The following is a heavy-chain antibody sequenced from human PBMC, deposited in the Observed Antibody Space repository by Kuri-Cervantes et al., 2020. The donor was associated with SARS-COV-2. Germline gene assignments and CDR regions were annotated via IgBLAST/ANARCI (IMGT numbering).Heavy chain of an antibody. V-gene: IGHV1-69*06. CDR1: GGTFSSYA. CDR2: IIPIFGTV. J-gene: IGHJ5*02. Sequence: SVKVSCKASGGTFSSYAISWVRQAPGQGLEWMGGIIPIFGTVNYAQKFQGRVTITADKSTSTAYMELSSLRSEDTAVYYCARHSGSGWTGNWFDPWGQGTLVTVSS. D-gene: IGHD6-19*01. CDR3: ARHSGSGWTGNWFDP.